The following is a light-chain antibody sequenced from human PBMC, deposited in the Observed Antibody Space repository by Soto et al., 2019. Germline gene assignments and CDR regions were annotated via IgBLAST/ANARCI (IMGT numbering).Light chain of an antibody. CDR2: GAS. J-gene: IGKJ2*01. CDR1: RSLVSE. Sequence: EIVMTQSPATLSVSPGESATLSCRASRSLVSELAWYQQKPGQPPRLLIYGASTRATGVPARFTGSGSGSDFTLTISGLQSEDFAVYYCQQGHNWPLTFGQGTRLEI. V-gene: IGKV3-15*01. CDR3: QQGHNWPLT.